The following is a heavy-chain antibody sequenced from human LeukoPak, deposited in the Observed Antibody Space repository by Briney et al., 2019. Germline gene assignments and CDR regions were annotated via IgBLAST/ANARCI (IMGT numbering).Heavy chain of an antibody. J-gene: IGHJ4*02. CDR1: GYTITGYY. V-gene: IGHV1-2*04. CDR2: INPNSGGT. D-gene: IGHD6-6*01. CDR3: ARDEQLVDY. Sequence: ASVKVSCKASGYTITGYYMHWVRQAPGKGLEWMGWINPNSGGTNYAQKFQGWVTMTRDTSISTAYMELSRLRSDDTAVYYCARDEQLVDYWGQGTLVTVSS.